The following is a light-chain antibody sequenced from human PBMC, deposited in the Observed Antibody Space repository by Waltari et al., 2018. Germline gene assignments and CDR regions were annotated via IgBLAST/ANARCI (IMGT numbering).Light chain of an antibody. Sequence: QSVLTQPPSASGTPGQRVTISCSGTRSNIGSNYLYWYQQLPGTAPKLLIYRNNQRPPGVPDRFSGPKSGTSASLAISGLRSEDEADYYCAAWDDSLSGRVFGGGTKVTVL. J-gene: IGLJ3*02. V-gene: IGLV1-47*01. CDR2: RNN. CDR1: RSNIGSNY. CDR3: AAWDDSLSGRV.